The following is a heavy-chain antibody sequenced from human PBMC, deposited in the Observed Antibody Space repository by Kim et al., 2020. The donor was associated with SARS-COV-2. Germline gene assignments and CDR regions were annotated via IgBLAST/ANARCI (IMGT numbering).Heavy chain of an antibody. CDR1: GFTFSSYG. CDR2: ISYDGSNK. J-gene: IGHJ4*02. CDR3: AKGWGWYYDSSGYYLEGSYFDY. Sequence: GGSLRLSCAASGFTFSSYGMHWVRQAPGKGLEWVAVISYDGSNKYYADSVKGRFTISRDNSKNTLYLQMNSLRAEYTAVYYCAKGWGWYYDSSGYYLEGSYFDYWGQGTLVTVSS. V-gene: IGHV3-30*18. D-gene: IGHD3-22*01.